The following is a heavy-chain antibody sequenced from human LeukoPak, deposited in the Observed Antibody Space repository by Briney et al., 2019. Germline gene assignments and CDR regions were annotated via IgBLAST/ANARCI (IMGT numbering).Heavy chain of an antibody. Sequence: GSLRLSCAASGFTFSSYSMNWVRQAPGKGLEWVSSISSSSSYIYYADSVKGRFTISRDNAKNSLYLQMNSLRAEDTAVYYCARDPSGWYFDYWGQGTLVTVSS. CDR2: ISSSSSYI. J-gene: IGHJ4*02. V-gene: IGHV3-21*01. D-gene: IGHD6-19*01. CDR3: ARDPSGWYFDY. CDR1: GFTFSSYS.